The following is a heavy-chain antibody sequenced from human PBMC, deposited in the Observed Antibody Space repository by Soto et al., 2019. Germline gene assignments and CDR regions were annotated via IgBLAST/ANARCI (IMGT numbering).Heavy chain of an antibody. CDR3: RSTAMDPNPYYYYGMDV. CDR1: GFTFSSYA. V-gene: IGHV3-23*01. CDR2: ISGSGGST. J-gene: IGHJ6*02. Sequence: PGGSLRLSCAASGFTFSSYAMSWVRQAPGKGLEWVSAISGSGGSTYYADSVKGRFTTSRDNSKNTLYLQMNSLRAEDTAVYYCRSTAMDPNPYYYYGMDVWGQGTTVTVSS. D-gene: IGHD5-18*01.